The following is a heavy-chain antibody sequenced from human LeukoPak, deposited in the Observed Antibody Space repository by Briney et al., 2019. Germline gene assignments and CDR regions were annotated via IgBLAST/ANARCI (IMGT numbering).Heavy chain of an antibody. CDR1: GYPFTNHW. J-gene: IGHJ4*02. CDR3: ARAPDSDSGYDYFDY. V-gene: IGHV5-10-1*01. Sequence: GESLKISCKGSGYPFTNHWISWGRQMPGKGREWMGKIDPSDSYTNYSPSFQGHVTISADKSISTAYLQWSSLKASDTAMYYCARAPDSDSGYDYFDYWGQGTLVTVSS. D-gene: IGHD5-12*01. CDR2: IDPSDSYT.